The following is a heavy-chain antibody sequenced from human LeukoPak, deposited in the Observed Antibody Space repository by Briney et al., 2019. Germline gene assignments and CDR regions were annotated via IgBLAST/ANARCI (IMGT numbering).Heavy chain of an antibody. Sequence: GGSLRLSCTVSGFTVDSNYVSRVRQAPGEGLEWVSIIYISGDTYYADPVKGRFIISRDNSKKTVFLQMTSLKAEDTAVYYCARWTVAKHYFDYWGQGSLVTVSA. J-gene: IGHJ4*02. CDR1: GFTVDSNY. V-gene: IGHV3-66*01. CDR3: ARWTVAKHYFDY. D-gene: IGHD4-23*01. CDR2: IYISGDT.